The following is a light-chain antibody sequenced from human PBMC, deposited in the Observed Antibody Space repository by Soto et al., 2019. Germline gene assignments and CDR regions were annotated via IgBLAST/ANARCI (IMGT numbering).Light chain of an antibody. V-gene: IGLV2-11*01. CDR2: DVS. Sequence: QSVLTQPRSVSGSPGQSVTISCTGTLSDVGGYKYVSWYQHHPGKAPKVMIYDVSKRPSGVPDRFSGSKSGNTASLTISGLQAEDEADYYCCSYAGTYTWVFGGGTKLTVL. J-gene: IGLJ3*02. CDR1: LSDVGGYKY. CDR3: CSYAGTYTWV.